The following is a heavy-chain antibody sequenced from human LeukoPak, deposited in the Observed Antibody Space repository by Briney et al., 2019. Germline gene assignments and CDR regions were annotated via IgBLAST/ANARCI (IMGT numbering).Heavy chain of an antibody. J-gene: IGHJ3*02. V-gene: IGHV3-21*04. CDR3: AKDMHYGGNSGAFDI. CDR1: GFTFSSYS. D-gene: IGHD4-23*01. CDR2: ISSSSSYI. Sequence: GGSLRLSCAASGFTFSSYSMNWVRQAPGKGLEWVSSISSSSSYIYYADSVKGRFTISRDNAKNSLYLQMNSLRAEDTALYYCAKDMHYGGNSGAFDIWGQGTMVTVSS.